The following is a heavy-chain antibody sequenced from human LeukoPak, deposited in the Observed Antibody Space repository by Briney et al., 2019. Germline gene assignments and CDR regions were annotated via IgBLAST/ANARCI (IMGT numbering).Heavy chain of an antibody. J-gene: IGHJ4*02. D-gene: IGHD5-18*01. Sequence: PGGSLRLSCAASGFTFSSYAMHWVRQAPGKGLVWVSRINSDGSSTSYADSVKGRFTISRDNAKNTLYLQMNSLRAEDTAVYYCARVGYSYGLTPFDYWGQGTLVTVSS. CDR2: INSDGSST. CDR3: ARVGYSYGLTPFDY. V-gene: IGHV3-74*01. CDR1: GFTFSSYA.